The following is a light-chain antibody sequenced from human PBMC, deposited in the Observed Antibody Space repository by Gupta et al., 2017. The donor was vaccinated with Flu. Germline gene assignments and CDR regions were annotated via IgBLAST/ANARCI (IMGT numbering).Light chain of an antibody. V-gene: IGKV4-1*01. CDR2: WAS. Sequence: DIVLAQSPDSLAVSLSERATINCKSSQSLLSNNKNFLAWLQQKPGQPPKLLISWASTRESGVPDRFSGSGSGTDFTLTISRLQAEDVALYYCQQHYNAPETFGQGTKVEIK. J-gene: IGKJ1*01. CDR1: QSLLSNNKNF. CDR3: QQHYNAPET.